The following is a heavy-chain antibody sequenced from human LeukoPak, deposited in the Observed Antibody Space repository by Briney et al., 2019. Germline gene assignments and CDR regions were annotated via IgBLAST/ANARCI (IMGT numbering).Heavy chain of an antibody. V-gene: IGHV3-7*04. D-gene: IGHD2-2*01. CDR3: ARGSVVAANFDI. CDR2: IKLDGSEG. CDR1: GFAFGAYW. J-gene: IGHJ4*02. Sequence: GGSLRLSCAASGFAFGAYWMSWVRQAPGKEPEWVANIKLDGSEGSSVDSVKGRFTISRDNARNSLYLQMNSLRSEDTAVYYCARGSVVAANFDIWGQGTLVPVSS.